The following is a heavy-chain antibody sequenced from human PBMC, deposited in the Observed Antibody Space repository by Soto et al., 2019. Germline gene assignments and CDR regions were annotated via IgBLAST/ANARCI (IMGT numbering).Heavy chain of an antibody. CDR3: ARYCSGGSCYPLSFDI. Sequence: EVQLVESGGGLVQPGGSLRLSCAASGFTFSSYWMSWVRQAPGKGLEWVANIKQDGSEKYYVDSVKGRFTISRDNAKNSLYLKMNSLRAEDTAVYYCARYCSGGSCYPLSFDIWGQGTMVTVSS. V-gene: IGHV3-7*01. CDR1: GFTFSSYW. CDR2: IKQDGSEK. D-gene: IGHD2-15*01. J-gene: IGHJ3*02.